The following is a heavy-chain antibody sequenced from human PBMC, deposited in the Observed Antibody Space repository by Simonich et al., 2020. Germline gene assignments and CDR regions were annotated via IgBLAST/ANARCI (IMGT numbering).Heavy chain of an antibody. J-gene: IGHJ4*02. V-gene: IGHV3-23*01. Sequence: EVQLLESGGGLVQPGGSLRLSCAASGFTFSSYAMSWVRQAPGKGWEWVAAISGSGGSTYYADSGKCRFTISRDNSKNTRYLQMNSLRAEDTAVYYCATYYFDYWGQGTLVTVSS. CDR1: GFTFSSYA. CDR2: ISGSGGST. CDR3: ATYYFDY.